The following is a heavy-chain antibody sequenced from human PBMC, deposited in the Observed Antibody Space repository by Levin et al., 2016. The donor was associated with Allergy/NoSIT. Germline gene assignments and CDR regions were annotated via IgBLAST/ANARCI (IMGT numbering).Heavy chain of an antibody. CDR2: ISYDGSDR. CDR1: GFIFSNYA. D-gene: IGHD6-6*01. CDR3: TKDNWGSSSSTTGMDV. Sequence: GESLKISCTASGFIFSNYAMHWVRQVPGMGLEWVADISYDGSDRRYGDSVRGRFTISRDNSKKTLYLQMNSLRAEDTAVYYCTKDNWGSSSSTTGMDVWGQGTTVTVSS. V-gene: IGHV3-30*18. J-gene: IGHJ6*02.